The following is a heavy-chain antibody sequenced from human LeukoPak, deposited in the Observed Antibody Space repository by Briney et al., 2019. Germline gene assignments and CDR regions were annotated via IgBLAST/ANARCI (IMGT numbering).Heavy chain of an antibody. Sequence: PGGSLRLSCASSGFTFSFYWMHWVRQAPGKGLVWVSRINSDGRSTSYAGSVKGRFTISRDNAKNTLYLQMNSRRAEDTAVYYCARDNEFCTGGTCRLDYWGQGALVTVSS. D-gene: IGHD2-8*02. J-gene: IGHJ4*02. CDR3: ARDNEFCTGGTCRLDY. CDR2: INSDGRST. V-gene: IGHV3-74*01. CDR1: GFTFSFYW.